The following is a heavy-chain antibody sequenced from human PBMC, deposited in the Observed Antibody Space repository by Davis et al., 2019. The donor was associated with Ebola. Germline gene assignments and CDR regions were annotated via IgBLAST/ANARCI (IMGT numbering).Heavy chain of an antibody. CDR1: GYTFTSYA. CDR2: FNAGNGNT. V-gene: IGHV1-3*01. CDR3: ARDSGLVNGGY. D-gene: IGHD6-19*01. J-gene: IGHJ4*02. Sequence: AASVKVSCKASGYTFTSYAMHWVRQAPGQRLEWMGWFNAGNGNTNYAQKLQGRVTMTTDTSTSTAYMELRSLRSDDTAVYYCARDSGLVNGGYWGQGTLVTVSS.